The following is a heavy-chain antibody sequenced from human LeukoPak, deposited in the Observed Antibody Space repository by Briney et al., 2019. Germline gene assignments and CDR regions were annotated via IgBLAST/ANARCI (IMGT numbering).Heavy chain of an antibody. Sequence: GGSLRLSCAASGFTFSSYWRSWVRQAPGKGLEWVANIKRDGSEKYYVYSVKGRFTISRDNARISLYLQMNSLRAEDTAVYYCARHRSPGNFDYWGQGTLVTVSS. V-gene: IGHV3-7*01. CDR3: ARHRSPGNFDY. CDR2: IKRDGSEK. CDR1: GFTFSSYW. D-gene: IGHD3-10*01. J-gene: IGHJ4*02.